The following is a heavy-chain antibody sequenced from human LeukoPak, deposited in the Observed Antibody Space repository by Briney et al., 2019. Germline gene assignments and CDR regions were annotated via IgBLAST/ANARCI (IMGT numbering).Heavy chain of an antibody. CDR2: ITSSSTY. CDR1: GFTLSTYN. Sequence: KPGGSVTLSCAACGFTLSTYNTHGVRQAPGGGLVWFSYITSSSTYYADSVKGRFTISRDNAKSSLYLQMNSLRADDTAVYYCARERVTTTAFDIWGQGTMVTVSS. J-gene: IGHJ3*02. D-gene: IGHD5-12*01. V-gene: IGHV3-21*01. CDR3: ARERVTTTAFDI.